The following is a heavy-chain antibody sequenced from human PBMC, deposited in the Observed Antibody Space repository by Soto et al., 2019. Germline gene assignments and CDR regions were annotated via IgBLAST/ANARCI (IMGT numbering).Heavy chain of an antibody. J-gene: IGHJ4*02. V-gene: IGHV1-18*01. D-gene: IGHD5-18*01. Sequence: QVQLVQSGAEVREPGASVKVSCKASGYTFTNYGVSWVRQAPGQGLEWMGWIGGYKGNTNYAQKLQGRVSVTPDTSTSTAYMELRSLRSDDTAVYYCAPHTLDTGMPSGYWGQGTLVTVSS. CDR3: APHTLDTGMPSGY. CDR2: IGGYKGNT. CDR1: GYTFTNYG.